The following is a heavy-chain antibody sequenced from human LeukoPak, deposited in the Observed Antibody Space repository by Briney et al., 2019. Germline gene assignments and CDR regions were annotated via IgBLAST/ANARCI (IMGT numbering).Heavy chain of an antibody. D-gene: IGHD3-22*01. CDR1: GYTFTSYA. Sequence: ASVKVSCKASGYTFTSYAMHWVRQAPGQRLEWMGWINAGNGNTKYSQKFQGRVTITRDTSASTAYMVLSSLRSEDTAVYYCARDKSSGYYDGAFDIWGQGTMVTVSS. CDR3: ARDKSSGYYDGAFDI. J-gene: IGHJ3*02. V-gene: IGHV1-3*01. CDR2: INAGNGNT.